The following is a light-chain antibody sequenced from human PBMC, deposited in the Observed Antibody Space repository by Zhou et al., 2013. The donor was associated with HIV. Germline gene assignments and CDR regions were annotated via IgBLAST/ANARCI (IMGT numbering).Light chain of an antibody. V-gene: IGKV3-20*01. J-gene: IGKJ5*01. CDR3: QQYSKSPLT. CDR1: QSVDTY. Sequence: EVLMTQSPVTLSVSPGGRATLSCRASQSVDTYLAWYQQRPGQPPRLLIFGTYIRATGIPDRFSGSGSGVDFTLTISGLEPEDFAVYYCQQYSKSPLTFGQGTRLDIK. CDR2: GTY.